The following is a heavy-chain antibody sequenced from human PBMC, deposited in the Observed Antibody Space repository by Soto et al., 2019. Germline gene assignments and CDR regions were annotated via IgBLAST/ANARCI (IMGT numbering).Heavy chain of an antibody. J-gene: IGHJ5*02. CDR3: ARDRPHNWFDP. Sequence: GSLRLSCRASGFTFSSYWMHWVRQAPGKGLVWVSRVNNDGSTTIYADSVKGRFTISRDNAKNTLYLQMNSLRVEDTAVYYCARDRPHNWFDPWGQGTLVTVSS. V-gene: IGHV3-74*01. CDR1: GFTFSSYW. CDR2: VNNDGSTT.